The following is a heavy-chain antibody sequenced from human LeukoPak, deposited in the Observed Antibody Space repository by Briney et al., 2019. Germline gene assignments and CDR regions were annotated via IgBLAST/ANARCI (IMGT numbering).Heavy chain of an antibody. J-gene: IGHJ4*02. CDR3: TTDVESTMVRGVITFFDY. CDR1: GFTFSNAW. V-gene: IGHV3-15*01. D-gene: IGHD3-10*01. Sequence: GGSLRLSCAASGFTFSNAWMSWVRQAPGKGLEWVGRIKSKTDGGTTDYAAPVKGRFTISRDDSKNTLYLQMSSLKTEDTAVYYCTTDVESTMVRGVITFFDYWGQGTLVTVSS. CDR2: IKSKTDGGTT.